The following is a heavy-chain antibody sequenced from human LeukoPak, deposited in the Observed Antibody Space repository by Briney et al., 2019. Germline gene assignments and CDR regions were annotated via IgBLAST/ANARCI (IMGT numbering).Heavy chain of an antibody. D-gene: IGHD3-22*01. Sequence: GGSLRLSCAASGFTFSSYAMSWVRQAPGKGLEWVSAISGSGGSTYYADSVKGRFTISRDNSKNTLYLQMDSLRVEDTAIYYCAKMEDSLGYYPYFDYWGQGTLVTVSS. CDR3: AKMEDSLGYYPYFDY. CDR2: ISGSGGST. CDR1: GFTFSSYA. V-gene: IGHV3-23*01. J-gene: IGHJ4*02.